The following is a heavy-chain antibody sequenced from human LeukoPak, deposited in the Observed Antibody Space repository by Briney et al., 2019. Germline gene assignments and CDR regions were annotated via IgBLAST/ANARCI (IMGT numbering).Heavy chain of an antibody. V-gene: IGHV1-46*01. CDR3: ARGEYYYDSSDYSVAFDY. CDR1: GYTFTSYY. J-gene: IGHJ4*02. D-gene: IGHD3-22*01. Sequence: ASVKVSCKASGYTFTSYYMHWVRQAPGQGLKWMGIINPSGGSTSYAQKFQGRVTMTRDMSTSTVYMELSSLRSEDTAVYYCARGEYYYDSSDYSVAFDYWGQGTLVTVSS. CDR2: INPSGGST.